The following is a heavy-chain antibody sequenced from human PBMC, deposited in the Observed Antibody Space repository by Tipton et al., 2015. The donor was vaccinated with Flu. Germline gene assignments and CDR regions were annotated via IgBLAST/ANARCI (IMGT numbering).Heavy chain of an antibody. V-gene: IGHV3-7*01. CDR2: IKKDGSEK. CDR3: AGGSGWLILD. J-gene: IGHJ4*02. Sequence: SLRLSCAASSFTFSTYWMNWVRQAPGKGLEWVAIIKKDGSEKLYADSVKGRFTISRDNGKNSLYLQMDSLTADDTAVYYCAGGSGWLILDWGQGTLVTVSS. D-gene: IGHD6-19*01. CDR1: SFTFSTYW.